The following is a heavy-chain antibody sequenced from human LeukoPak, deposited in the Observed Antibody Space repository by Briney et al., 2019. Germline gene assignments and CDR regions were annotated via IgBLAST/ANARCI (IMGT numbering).Heavy chain of an antibody. Sequence: ASVKVSCKASGYTFTGYYMHWVRQAPGQGLEWMGWISAYNGNTNYAQKLQGRVTMTTDTSTSTAYMELRSLRSDDTAVYYCARDFYSSSWGYGMDVWGQGTTVTVSS. CDR3: ARDFYSSSWGYGMDV. V-gene: IGHV1-18*04. CDR2: ISAYNGNT. J-gene: IGHJ6*02. D-gene: IGHD6-13*01. CDR1: GYTFTGYY.